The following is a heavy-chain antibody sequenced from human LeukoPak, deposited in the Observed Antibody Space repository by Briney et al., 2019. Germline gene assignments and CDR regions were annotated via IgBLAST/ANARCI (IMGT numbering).Heavy chain of an antibody. D-gene: IGHD4-17*01. Sequence: GGSLRLSCAASGFTFSNYAMTWVRQAPGKGLEWVSGISGSGGNTYYADSVKGRFTLSRDNSENTLYLQMKSLRAEDTAVYFCAKDFYGDYYFDYWGQGTLVTVSS. CDR1: GFTFSNYA. J-gene: IGHJ4*02. CDR2: ISGSGGNT. V-gene: IGHV3-23*01. CDR3: AKDFYGDYYFDY.